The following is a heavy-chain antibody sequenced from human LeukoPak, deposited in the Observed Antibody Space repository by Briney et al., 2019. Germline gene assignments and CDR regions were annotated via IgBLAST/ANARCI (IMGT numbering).Heavy chain of an antibody. CDR1: GFTFSSYG. D-gene: IGHD4-17*01. J-gene: IGHJ4*02. CDR2: ISGSGIRT. V-gene: IGHV3-23*01. CDR3: AKDYGDYQYYFDY. Sequence: GGSLRLSCAASGFTFSSYGMSWVRQAPGKGLKWVSAISGSGIRTYYADSVKGRFTISRDNSKNTLYLQMNSLRAEDTAVYYCAKDYGDYQYYFDYWGQGTLVTVSS.